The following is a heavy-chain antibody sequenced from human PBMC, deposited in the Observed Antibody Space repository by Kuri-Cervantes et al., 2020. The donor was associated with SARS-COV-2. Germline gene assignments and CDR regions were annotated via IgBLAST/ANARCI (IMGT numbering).Heavy chain of an antibody. D-gene: IGHD7-27*01. CDR1: GYSFTSYW. J-gene: IGHJ4*02. CDR3: ARELTGDMLADY. V-gene: IGHV5-51*01. Sequence: GGSLRLSCKGSGYSFTSYWIAWVRQMPGKGLECMGIIYPGDSDTTYSPSFQGQVTISADKSISTAYLQWSSLKASDTAMYYCARELTGDMLADYWGQGTLVTVSS. CDR2: IYPGDSDT.